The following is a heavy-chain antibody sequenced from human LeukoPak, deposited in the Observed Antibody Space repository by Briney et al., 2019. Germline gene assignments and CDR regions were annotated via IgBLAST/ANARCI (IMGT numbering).Heavy chain of an antibody. CDR3: ARVGNPLVTVFAWFDP. J-gene: IGHJ5*02. CDR2: IYYSGST. V-gene: IGHV4-39*07. Sequence: SETLSLTCTVSGGSVSSSSSYWGWIRQPPGKGLEWIGSIYYSGSTYYNPSLKSRVTMSVDTSTNQFSLKLSSVTGADTALYYCARVGNPLVTVFAWFDPWGQGTLVTVSS. D-gene: IGHD3-3*01. CDR1: GGSVSSSSSY.